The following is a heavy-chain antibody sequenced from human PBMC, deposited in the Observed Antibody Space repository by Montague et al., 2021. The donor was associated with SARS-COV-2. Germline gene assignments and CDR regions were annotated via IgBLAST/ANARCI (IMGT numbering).Heavy chain of an antibody. V-gene: IGHV2-70*01. J-gene: IGHJ5*02. D-gene: IGHD6-25*01. CDR2: IDWDDDK. CDR3: ARSFGAAAVPPFDP. Sequence: PALVKPTQTLTLTCTFSGFSLSTSGMCVSWIRQPPGKALEWLALIDWDDDKYYSTSLKTRLTISKDTSKNQVVLTMTNMDPVDTATYYCARSFGAAAVPPFDPWGQGTLVTVSS. CDR1: GFSLSTSGMC.